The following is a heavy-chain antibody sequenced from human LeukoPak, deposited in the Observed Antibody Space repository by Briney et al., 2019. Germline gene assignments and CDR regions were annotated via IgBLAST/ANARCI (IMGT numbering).Heavy chain of an antibody. Sequence: SQTLSLTCAISGDSVSSNSAAWTWIRQSPSRGLEWLGRTYYKSKWYNDYAISVKSRITINPDTSKNQFSLQLNSVTPEDTAVYYCAKEREMATRYYFDYWGQGTLVTVSS. CDR1: GDSVSSNSAA. CDR2: TYYKSKWYN. CDR3: AKEREMATRYYFDY. V-gene: IGHV6-1*01. J-gene: IGHJ4*02. D-gene: IGHD5-24*01.